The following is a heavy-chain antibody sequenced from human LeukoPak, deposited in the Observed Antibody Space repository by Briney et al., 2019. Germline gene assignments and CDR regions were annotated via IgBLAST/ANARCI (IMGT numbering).Heavy chain of an antibody. V-gene: IGHV3-30-3*01. D-gene: IGHD3-22*01. CDR3: ARGPRYYDSTTTFDY. CDR1: GFTFRSYA. J-gene: IGHJ4*02. Sequence: PGGSLRLSCAGSGFTFRSYAMHWVRQAPGKGLEWVAVISYDGSNKDYADSVKGRFTISRDNSKSTLFLQMNSLRAEDTAVYYCARGPRYYDSTTTFDYWGQGTLVTVSS. CDR2: ISYDGSNK.